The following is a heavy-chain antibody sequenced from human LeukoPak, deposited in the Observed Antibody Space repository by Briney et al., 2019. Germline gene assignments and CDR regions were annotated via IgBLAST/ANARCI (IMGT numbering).Heavy chain of an antibody. D-gene: IGHD6-19*01. Sequence: GSLRLSCAASGFTFSSYGMHWVRQAPGKGLEWVAVISYDGSNKYYADSVKGRFTISRDNSKNTLYLQMNSLRAEDTAVYYCAKRGIAVAGSPFDYWGQGTLVTVSS. V-gene: IGHV3-30*18. CDR3: AKRGIAVAGSPFDY. CDR1: GFTFSSYG. CDR2: ISYDGSNK. J-gene: IGHJ4*02.